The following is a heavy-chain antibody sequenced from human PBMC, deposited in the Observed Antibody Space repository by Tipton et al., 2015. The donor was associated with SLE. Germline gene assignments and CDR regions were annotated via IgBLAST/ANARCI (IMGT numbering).Heavy chain of an antibody. CDR2: IWYDGSNK. CDR3: ARDWSALDI. J-gene: IGHJ3*02. D-gene: IGHD3-3*01. V-gene: IGHV3-33*01. Sequence: SLRLSCAASGFTFSSYGMHWVRQAPGKGLEWVAVIWYDGSNKYYADSVKGRFTISRDNSKNTLYLEMNSLRVEDTAVYYCARDWSALDIWGQGTMVTVSS. CDR1: GFTFSSYG.